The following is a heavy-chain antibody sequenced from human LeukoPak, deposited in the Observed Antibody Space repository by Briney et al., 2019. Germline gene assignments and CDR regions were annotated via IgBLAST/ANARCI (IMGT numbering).Heavy chain of an antibody. Sequence: ASVKVSCKASGYTFTGYYTHWVRQAPGQGLEWMGWINPNSGGTNYAQKFQGRVTMTRDTSISTAYMELSRLRSDDTAVYYCARVPPSSDSFDYWGQGTLVTVSS. V-gene: IGHV1-2*02. CDR1: GYTFTGYY. D-gene: IGHD3-10*01. CDR3: ARVPPSSDSFDY. CDR2: INPNSGGT. J-gene: IGHJ4*02.